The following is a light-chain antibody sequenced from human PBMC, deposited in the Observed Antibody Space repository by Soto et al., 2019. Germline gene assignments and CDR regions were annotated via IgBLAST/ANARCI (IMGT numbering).Light chain of an antibody. J-gene: IGLJ1*01. CDR1: SSDVGGYNR. CDR3: NSYTTTSTYV. CDR2: EVS. V-gene: IGLV2-14*01. Sequence: QSVLTQPASVSGSPGQSITISCTGTSSDVGGYNRVSWYQQYPGKAPKLLIYEVSDRPSGVSDRFSGSKSGNTASLTISGLQAEDEADYYCNSYTTTSTYVFGTGTKVTVL.